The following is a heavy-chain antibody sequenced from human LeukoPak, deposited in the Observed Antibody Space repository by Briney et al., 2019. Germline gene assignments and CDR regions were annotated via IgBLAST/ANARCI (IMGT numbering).Heavy chain of an antibody. J-gene: IGHJ6*02. D-gene: IGHD2-21*01. CDR3: ARDPSRGEYYYYGMDV. CDR2: ISSSSSTI. V-gene: IGHV3-48*02. CDR1: GFTFGDFA. Sequence: GGSLRLSCIASGFTFGDFAMNWVRQAPGKGLEWVSYISSSSSTIYYADSVKGRFTISRDNAKNSLYLQMNSLRDEDTAVYYCARDPSRGEYYYYGMDVWGQGTTVTVSS.